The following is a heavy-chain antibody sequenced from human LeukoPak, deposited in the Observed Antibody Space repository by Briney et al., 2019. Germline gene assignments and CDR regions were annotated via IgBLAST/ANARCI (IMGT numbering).Heavy chain of an antibody. CDR2: IYSGGST. CDR1: GFSVSSNY. Sequence: GSLRLSCAASGFSVSSNYMSWVRQAPGKGLECVSVIYSGGSTYYADSVKGRFTISRDNAKNSLYLQMNSLRAEDTAVYYCARYDFWSGFIWGQGTMVTVSS. J-gene: IGHJ3*02. CDR3: ARYDFWSGFI. V-gene: IGHV3-53*01. D-gene: IGHD3-3*01.